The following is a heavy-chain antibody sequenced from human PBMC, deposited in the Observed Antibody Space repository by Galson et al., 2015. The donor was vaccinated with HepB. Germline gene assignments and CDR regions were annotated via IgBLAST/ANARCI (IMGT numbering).Heavy chain of an antibody. CDR2: MNPNSGNT. J-gene: IGHJ4*02. CDR3: ARGLSKPQYSSRTYYSDY. V-gene: IGHV1-8*01. CDR1: GSTFTNYD. Sequence: SVKVSCKASGSTFTNYDINWVRQATGQGLEWMGWMNPNSGNTGYAQKFQGRVTMTMNTSITTAYMELSSLRSEDTAVYYCARGLSKPQYSSRTYYSDYWGQGTLVTVSS. D-gene: IGHD2-2*01.